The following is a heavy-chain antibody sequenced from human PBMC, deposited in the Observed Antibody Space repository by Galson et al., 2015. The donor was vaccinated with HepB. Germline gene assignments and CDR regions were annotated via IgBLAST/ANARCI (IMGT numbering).Heavy chain of an antibody. CDR3: ASLSRNYYYYMDV. CDR2: IYTSGST. CDR1: GGSISSGSYY. J-gene: IGHJ6*03. Sequence: TLSLTCTVSGGSISSGSYYWSWIRQPAGKGLEWIGRIYTSGSTNYNPSLKSRVTMSVDTSKNQFSLKLGSVTAADTAVYYCASLSRNYYYYMDVWGKGTTVTVSS. D-gene: IGHD3-16*02. V-gene: IGHV4-61*02.